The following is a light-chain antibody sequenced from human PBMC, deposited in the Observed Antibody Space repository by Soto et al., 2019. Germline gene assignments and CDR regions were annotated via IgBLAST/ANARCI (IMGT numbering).Light chain of an antibody. V-gene: IGKV1-39*01. CDR2: AAS. CDR3: QQSYSTPYT. Sequence: DLQMTQSPSSLSASVGDRVTITCRASQSISSYLNWFQLKPGKAPKLLIYAASTLQSGVPSRFSSSGSGTEFTLTISSLQPEDFAAYYCQQSYSTPYTFGQGTKLEIK. CDR1: QSISSY. J-gene: IGKJ2*01.